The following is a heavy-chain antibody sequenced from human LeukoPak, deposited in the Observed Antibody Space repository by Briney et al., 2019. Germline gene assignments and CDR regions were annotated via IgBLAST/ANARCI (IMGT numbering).Heavy chain of an antibody. D-gene: IGHD3-3*01. CDR1: GYTFTSYD. CDR3: ARGLRIRIFGVVIIPSWFDP. CDR2: MNPNSGNT. J-gene: IGHJ5*02. Sequence: ASVKVSCKASGYTFTSYDINWVRQATGQGLEWMGWMNPNSGNTGYAQKFQGRVTMTRNTSISTAYMELSSLRSEDTAVYYCARGLRIRIFGVVIIPSWFDPWGQEPWSPSPQ. V-gene: IGHV1-8*01.